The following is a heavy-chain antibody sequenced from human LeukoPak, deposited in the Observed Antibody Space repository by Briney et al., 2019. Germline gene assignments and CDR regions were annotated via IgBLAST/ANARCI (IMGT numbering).Heavy chain of an antibody. D-gene: IGHD4-23*01. CDR1: GFTFSTYS. J-gene: IGHJ4*02. V-gene: IGHV3-21*01. Sequence: GGSLRLSCAASGFTFSTYSMNWVRQAPGKGLEWVSSISSSSTYIYYANSVKGRFTISRDNAKNSLYLQMNSLRAEDTAVYYCARGVWGGGNSPADYWGQGTLVTVSS. CDR3: ARGVWGGGNSPADY. CDR2: ISSSSTYI.